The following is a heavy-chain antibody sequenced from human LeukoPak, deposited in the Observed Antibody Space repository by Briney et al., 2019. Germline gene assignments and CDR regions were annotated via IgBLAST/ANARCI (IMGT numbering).Heavy chain of an antibody. J-gene: IGHJ3*02. V-gene: IGHV2-5*02. Sequence: SGPTLVNPTQTLTLTCSFSGFSLSTSGLAVGWIRQPPGKALEWFALIYWDDDKRYSPSLKSRLTITKDTSKNQVVLTMTNMDPVDTATYYCARQAGLSYISSRGVDTFDIWGQGTMVTVSS. CDR1: GFSLSTSGLA. CDR3: ARQAGLSYISSRGVDTFDI. D-gene: IGHD6-13*01. CDR2: IYWDDDK.